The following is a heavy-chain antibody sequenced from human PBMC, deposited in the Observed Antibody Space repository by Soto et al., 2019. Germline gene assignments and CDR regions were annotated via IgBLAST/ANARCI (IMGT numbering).Heavy chain of an antibody. CDR1: GFRFGVYT. J-gene: IGHJ4*02. CDR3: ARSEYDSSGYNSHFDY. V-gene: IGHV3-33*01. D-gene: IGHD3-22*01. Sequence: QVQLMESGGGVVQPATSLRLSCEGSGFRFGVYTMHWVRQAPGKGLEWVAVIWHDGSDKYYADSVNGRFTISRDNSKNALYLHINSLRAEDTAVYYCARSEYDSSGYNSHFDYWGRGTLVTVSS. CDR2: IWHDGSDK.